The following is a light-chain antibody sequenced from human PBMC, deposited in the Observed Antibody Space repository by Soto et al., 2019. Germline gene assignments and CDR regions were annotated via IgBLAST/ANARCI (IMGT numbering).Light chain of an antibody. CDR2: GAS. V-gene: IGKV3-15*01. CDR1: QSVTRN. Sequence: EIVLTQSPGTLSLSPGERATLSCRPSQSVTRNSVAWYQQRPGQAPRLLIYGASTRATGIPGRFSGSGSGTEFTLTISSLQSEDFAVYSCQQYNNWPLTFGGGTKVDIK. CDR3: QQYNNWPLT. J-gene: IGKJ4*01.